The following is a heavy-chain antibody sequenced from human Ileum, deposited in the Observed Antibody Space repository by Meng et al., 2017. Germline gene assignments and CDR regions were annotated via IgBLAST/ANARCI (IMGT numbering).Heavy chain of an antibody. D-gene: IGHD2-2*01. CDR3: ARDRGRYCTSMDY. Sequence: GGFLRLSCAASGFTFSSSAMHWVRQAPGKGLEWVAVIPYDGSNEYYADSVKGRFTVSRDNSKNTLFLQMNSLRPADTAVYYCARDRGRYCTSMDYWGQGTLVTVSS. CDR1: GFTFSSSA. CDR2: IPYDGSNE. J-gene: IGHJ4*02. V-gene: IGHV3-30*04.